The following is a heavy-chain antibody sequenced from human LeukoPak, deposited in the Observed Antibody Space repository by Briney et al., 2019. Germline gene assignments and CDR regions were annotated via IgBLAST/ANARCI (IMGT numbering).Heavy chain of an antibody. J-gene: IGHJ4*02. CDR3: ARALANHALDY. CDR1: GGPFSGYY. V-gene: IGHV4-34*01. Sequence: PSETLSLTCPVYGGPFSGYYWGWIRQPPGKGLEWIGEINHSGSTNYNPSLKSRVTISVDTSKNQFSLKLSSVTAADTAVYYCARALANHALDYWGQGTLVTVSS. CDR2: INHSGST. D-gene: IGHD2-21*01.